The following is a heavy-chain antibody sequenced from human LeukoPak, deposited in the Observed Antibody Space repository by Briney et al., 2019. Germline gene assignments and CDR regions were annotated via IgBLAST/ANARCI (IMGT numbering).Heavy chain of an antibody. V-gene: IGHV4-59*01. CDR1: GCTISSYY. CDR3: ARGGAVSPNWFDP. Sequence: SETLSLTCTVSGCTISSYYWSWIRQPPGKGLEWIGYIYYSGSTNYNPSLKSRVTISVDTSKNQFSLKLSSVTAADTAVYYCARGGAVSPNWFDPWGQGTLVTVSS. D-gene: IGHD6-19*01. J-gene: IGHJ5*02. CDR2: IYYSGST.